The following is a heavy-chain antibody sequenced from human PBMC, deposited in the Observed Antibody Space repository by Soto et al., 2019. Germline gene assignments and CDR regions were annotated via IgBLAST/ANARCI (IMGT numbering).Heavy chain of an antibody. CDR1: GGTFSSYA. V-gene: IGHV1-18*01. Sequence: ASVKVSCKPFGGTFSSYAVSWVRQAPGQGVEWMGWISAYNGNTNYAQKLQGRVTMTTDTSTSTAYMELRSLRSDDTAVYYCASRVGATITRFDPWGQGTLVTVAS. CDR3: ASRVGATITRFDP. J-gene: IGHJ5*02. CDR2: ISAYNGNT. D-gene: IGHD5-12*01.